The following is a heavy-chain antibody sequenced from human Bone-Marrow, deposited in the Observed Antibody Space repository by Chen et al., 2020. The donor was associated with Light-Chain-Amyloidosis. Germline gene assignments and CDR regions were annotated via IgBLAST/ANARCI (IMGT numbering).Heavy chain of an antibody. CDR2: IRGSGGST. J-gene: IGHJ6*02. CDR3: AKGEHDILTGYYPYYYYYGMDV. Sequence: EVQLLESGGGLVQPGGSLRLSCAASGFTFSSYAMSWVRQAPGKGLEWVSAIRGSGGSTYYADSVKGRFTISRDNSKNTLYLQMNSLRAEDTAVYYCAKGEHDILTGYYPYYYYYGMDVWGQGTTVTVSS. CDR1: GFTFSSYA. D-gene: IGHD3-9*01. V-gene: IGHV3-23*01.